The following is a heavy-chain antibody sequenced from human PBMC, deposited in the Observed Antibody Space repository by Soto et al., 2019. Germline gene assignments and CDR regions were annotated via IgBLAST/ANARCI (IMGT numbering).Heavy chain of an antibody. CDR3: ARAGIYCGGDCFFDAFDI. D-gene: IGHD2-21*02. CDR1: GFSFSYHY. V-gene: IGHV3-11*06. Sequence: PGGSLRLSCGASGFSFSYHYMTWIRQAPGKGLEWVSYISSTSAYTKYADSVKGRFTISRDNAKNSLYLQMNSLRAEDTAVYYCARAGIYCGGDCFFDAFDIWGRGTVVTVSP. J-gene: IGHJ3*02. CDR2: ISSTSAYT.